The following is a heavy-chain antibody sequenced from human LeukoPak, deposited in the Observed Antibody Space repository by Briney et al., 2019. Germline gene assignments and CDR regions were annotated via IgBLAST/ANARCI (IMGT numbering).Heavy chain of an antibody. Sequence: SETLSLTCAVYGGSFSGYYWSRIRQPPGKGLEWIGEINHSGSTNYNPSLKSRVTISVDTSKNQFSLKLSSVTAADTAVYYCARGGRRRFYYDSSPIDYWGQGTLVTVSS. V-gene: IGHV4-34*01. CDR2: INHSGST. D-gene: IGHD3-22*01. CDR3: ARGGRRRFYYDSSPIDY. J-gene: IGHJ4*02. CDR1: GGSFSGYY.